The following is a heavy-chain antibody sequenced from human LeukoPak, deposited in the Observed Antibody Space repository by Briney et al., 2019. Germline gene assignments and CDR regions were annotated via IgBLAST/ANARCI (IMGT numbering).Heavy chain of an antibody. J-gene: IGHJ3*02. D-gene: IGHD1-26*01. V-gene: IGHV4-34*01. CDR1: GGSFSGYY. CDR3: ARWGYYRAFDI. Sequence: SDTLSLLCAVYGGSFSGYYWSWIRQPPGKAREWIGEINHSGSTNYNPSLKSRVTISVDTSKNQFSLTLGSVTAADTAVYYCARWGYYRAFDIWGQGTMVTVSS. CDR2: INHSGST.